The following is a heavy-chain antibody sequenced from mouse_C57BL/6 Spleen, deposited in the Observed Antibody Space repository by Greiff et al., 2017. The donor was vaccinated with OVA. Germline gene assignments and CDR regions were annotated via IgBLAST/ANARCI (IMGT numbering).Heavy chain of an antibody. J-gene: IGHJ4*01. V-gene: IGHV3-6*01. CDR3: ARLGGYYYAMDY. CDR2: ISYDGSN. Sequence: VQLKQSGPGLVKPSQSLSLTCSVTGYSITSGYYWNWIRQFPGNKLEWMGYISYDGSNNYNPSLKNRISITRDTSKNQFFLKLNSVTTEDTATYYCARLGGYYYAMDYWGQGTSVTVSS. D-gene: IGHD4-1*01. CDR1: GYSITSGYY.